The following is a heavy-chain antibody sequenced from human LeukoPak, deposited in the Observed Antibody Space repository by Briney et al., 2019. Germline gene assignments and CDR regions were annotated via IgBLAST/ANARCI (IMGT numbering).Heavy chain of an antibody. D-gene: IGHD3-10*01. J-gene: IGHJ4*02. CDR1: GITFSNSW. CDR3: ARGGGSGSYYKRELDY. Sequence: GGSLRLSCAASGITFSNSWMCWVRQAPGKGLEWVANIKEDGSEKYYVDSVKGRFTISRDNAKNSLYLQMNSLRAEDTAVYYCARGGGSGSYYKRELDYWGQGTLVTVSS. V-gene: IGHV3-7*01. CDR2: IKEDGSEK.